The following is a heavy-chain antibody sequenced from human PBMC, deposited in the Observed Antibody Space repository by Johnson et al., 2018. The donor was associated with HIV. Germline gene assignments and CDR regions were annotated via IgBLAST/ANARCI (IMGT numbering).Heavy chain of an antibody. V-gene: IGHV3-NL1*01. D-gene: IGHD2-2*01. CDR1: GFTFSSYA. Sequence: QVQVVESGGGVVQPGRSLRLSCAASGFTFSSYAMHWVRQAPGKGLEWVAVIYSGGSTYYADSVKGRFTISRDNSKNTLYLQMNSLRTEDTAVYYCAKLIEYHEDGWDAFDLWGQGTMVTVSS. J-gene: IGHJ3*01. CDR2: IYSGGST. CDR3: AKLIEYHEDGWDAFDL.